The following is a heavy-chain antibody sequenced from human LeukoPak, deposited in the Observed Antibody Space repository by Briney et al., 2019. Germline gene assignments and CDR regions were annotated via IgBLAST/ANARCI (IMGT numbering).Heavy chain of an antibody. D-gene: IGHD2-15*01. Sequence: GGSLRLSCAASGVTFSSYWMSWVRQAPGKGLEWVANIKHDGSEKYYVDSVKGRFTISRDNAKNSLYLQMNSLRAEDTAVYYCARAREVRWYCSGGSCSPSHFDYWGQGTLVTVSS. CDR3: ARAREVRWYCSGGSCSPSHFDY. CDR2: IKHDGSEK. CDR1: GVTFSSYW. V-gene: IGHV3-7*03. J-gene: IGHJ4*02.